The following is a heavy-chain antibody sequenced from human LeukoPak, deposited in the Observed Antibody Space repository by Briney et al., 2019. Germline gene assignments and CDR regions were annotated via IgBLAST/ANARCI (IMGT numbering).Heavy chain of an antibody. Sequence: SQTLSLTCTVSGGSISSGDYYWSWIRQPPGKGLEWIGYIYYSGSTYYNPSLKSRVTISVDTSKNQFSLKLSSVTAADTAVYYCARGTAQQLVPFGYWGQGTLVTVSS. CDR1: GGSISSGDYY. CDR3: ARGTAQQLVPFGY. D-gene: IGHD6-13*01. CDR2: IYYSGST. J-gene: IGHJ4*02. V-gene: IGHV4-30-4*01.